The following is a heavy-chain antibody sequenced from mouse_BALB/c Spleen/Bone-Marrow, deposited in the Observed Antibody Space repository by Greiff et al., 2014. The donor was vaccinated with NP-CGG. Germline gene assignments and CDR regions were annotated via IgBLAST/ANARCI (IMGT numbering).Heavy chain of an antibody. CDR3: ARGGNYAWFAY. J-gene: IGHJ3*01. V-gene: IGHV5-17*02. D-gene: IGHD2-1*01. CDR1: GFTFSSFG. CDR2: ISSGSSTI. Sequence: QGVESGGGLVQPGGSRKLSCAASGFTFSSFGMHWVRQAPEKGLEWVAYISSGSSTIYYADTVKGRFTISRDNPKNTLFLQMTSLRSEDTAMYYCARGGNYAWFAYWGQGTLVTVSA.